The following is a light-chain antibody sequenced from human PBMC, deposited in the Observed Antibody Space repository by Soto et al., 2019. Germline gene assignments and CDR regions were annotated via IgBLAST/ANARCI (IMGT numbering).Light chain of an antibody. CDR1: QGISNY. V-gene: IGKV1-27*01. CDR3: QKYNGAPWT. Sequence: DIQMTQSPSSLSASVGDRVTITCRASQGISNYLAWYQQKPGKVPKLLIYAASTLQSGVPSRFSGSESRTDFTLTISSLQPEDVATYYCQKYNGAPWTFGQGTKVEIE. J-gene: IGKJ1*01. CDR2: AAS.